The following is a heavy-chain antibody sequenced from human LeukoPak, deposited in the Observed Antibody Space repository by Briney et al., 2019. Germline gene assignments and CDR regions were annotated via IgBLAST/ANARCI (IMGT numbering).Heavy chain of an antibody. CDR1: GGTFSSYA. J-gene: IGHJ6*04. CDR3: ARDIVVVPAAMNYYYGMDV. Sequence: SVKVSCKASGGTFSSYAISWVRQAPGQGLEWMGGIIPIFGTANYAQKFQGRVTITADKSTSTAYMEPSSLRSEDTAVYYCARDIVVVPAAMNYYYGMDVWGKGTTVTVSS. D-gene: IGHD2-2*01. CDR2: IIPIFGTA. V-gene: IGHV1-69*06.